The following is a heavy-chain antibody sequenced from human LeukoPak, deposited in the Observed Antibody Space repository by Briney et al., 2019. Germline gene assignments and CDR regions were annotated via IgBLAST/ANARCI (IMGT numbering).Heavy chain of an antibody. Sequence: GGALRLSCAASGFTFSSYEMNWVRQAPGKGLEWGSYISSSGSTIYYADSVKGRFTISRDNAKNSLYLQMNSLRAEDTAVYYCAREQKDYDFWSGYYNGYFDYWGQGTLVTVSS. CDR3: AREQKDYDFWSGYYNGYFDY. CDR2: ISSSGSTI. V-gene: IGHV3-48*03. CDR1: GFTFSSYE. J-gene: IGHJ4*02. D-gene: IGHD3-3*01.